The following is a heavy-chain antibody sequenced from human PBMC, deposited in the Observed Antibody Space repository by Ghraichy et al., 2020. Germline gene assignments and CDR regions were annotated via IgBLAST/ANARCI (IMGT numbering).Heavy chain of an antibody. D-gene: IGHD1-26*01. CDR3: TTGFDWDDY. CDR2: IKSKADGETT. Sequence: SCAASGFTFSNAWMNWVRQAPGKGLEWVGQIKSKADGETTDYAAPVKGRFTISREDSKNTLYVQMNSLKSDDTAVYYCTTGFDWDDYWGQGTLVTVSS. J-gene: IGHJ4*02. CDR1: GFTFSNAW. V-gene: IGHV3-15*01.